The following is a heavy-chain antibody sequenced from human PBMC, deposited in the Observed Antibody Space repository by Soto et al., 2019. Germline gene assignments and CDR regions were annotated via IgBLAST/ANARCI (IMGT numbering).Heavy chain of an antibody. J-gene: IGHJ5*02. CDR3: ATRIGNIGWYWLDT. CDR2: VVLGNGNT. Sequence: SVKVSCKASGFTFSSSAVQWVRQARGQRLEWIGWVVLGNGNTNYAQKFQERVTITRDMSTSTAYMEVRSLTFEDTAVYYCATRIGNIGWYWLDTWGQGTLVTVSS. V-gene: IGHV1-58*01. CDR1: GFTFSSSA. D-gene: IGHD6-19*01.